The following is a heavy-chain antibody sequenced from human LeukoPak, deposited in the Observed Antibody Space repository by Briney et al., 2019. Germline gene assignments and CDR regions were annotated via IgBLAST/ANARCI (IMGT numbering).Heavy chain of an antibody. Sequence: ASVTVSCKASGGTFSSYAISWVRQAPGQGLEWMGGIIPIFGTANYAQKFQGRVTMTRDTSTSTVYMELSSLRSEDTAVYYCASGQTKWELLVYWGQGTLVTVSS. CDR2: IIPIFGTA. CDR3: ASGQTKWELLVY. CDR1: GGTFSSYA. D-gene: IGHD1-26*01. V-gene: IGHV1-69*05. J-gene: IGHJ4*02.